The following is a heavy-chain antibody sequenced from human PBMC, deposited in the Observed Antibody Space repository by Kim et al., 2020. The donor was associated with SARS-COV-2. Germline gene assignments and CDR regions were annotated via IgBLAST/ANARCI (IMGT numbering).Heavy chain of an antibody. CDR1: AFTVSSNY. J-gene: IGHJ6*02. V-gene: IGHV3-66*01. Sequence: GGSLRLSCAASAFTVSSNYMTWVRQAPGKGLEFVSVIYSGGSTYYADSVKGRFTISRDTSKNTLYLQMNSLRAEDTAVYYCARDLLGMYGMDVWGQGTTVTVSS. CDR2: IYSGGST. CDR3: ARDLLGMYGMDV. D-gene: IGHD2-8*02.